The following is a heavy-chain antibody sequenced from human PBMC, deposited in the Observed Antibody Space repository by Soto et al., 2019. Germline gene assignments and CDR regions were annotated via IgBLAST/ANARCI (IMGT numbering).Heavy chain of an antibody. Sequence: ASVKVSCKASVYTFTGYYMHWVRQAPGQGLEWMGWINPNSGGTNYAQKFQGRVTMTRDTSISTAYMELSRLRSDDTAVYYCARGVGYIVVVPAANYYYGMDVWGQGTTVTVSS. D-gene: IGHD2-2*01. V-gene: IGHV1-2*02. CDR2: INPNSGGT. CDR1: VYTFTGYY. J-gene: IGHJ6*02. CDR3: ARGVGYIVVVPAANYYYGMDV.